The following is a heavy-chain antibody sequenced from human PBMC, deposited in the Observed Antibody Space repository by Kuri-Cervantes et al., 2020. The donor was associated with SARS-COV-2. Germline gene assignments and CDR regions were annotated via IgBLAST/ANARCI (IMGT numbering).Heavy chain of an antibody. D-gene: IGHD1-26*01. J-gene: IGHJ4*02. CDR2: IIPILGIA. Sequence: SVKVSCKASGGTFSSYAISWVRQAPGQGLEWMGRIIPILGIANYAQKFQGRVTITADKSTSTAYMELSSLRSEDTAVYYCARDQSGSYYFGYFDYWGQGTLVTVSS. V-gene: IGHV1-69*04. CDR1: GGTFSSYA. CDR3: ARDQSGSYYFGYFDY.